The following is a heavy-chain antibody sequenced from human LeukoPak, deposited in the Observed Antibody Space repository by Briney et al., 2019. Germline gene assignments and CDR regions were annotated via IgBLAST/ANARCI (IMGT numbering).Heavy chain of an antibody. V-gene: IGHV4-38-2*02. CDR2: IYHSGST. D-gene: IGHD2-21*02. Sequence: PSETLSLTCTASGYSISSGYYWGWIRQPPGKGLEWIGSIYHSGSTYYNPSLKSRVTISVDTSKNQFSLKLSSVTAADTAVYYCALVVTATMWAHFDYWGQGTLVTVSS. CDR1: GYSISSGYY. CDR3: ALVVTATMWAHFDY. J-gene: IGHJ4*02.